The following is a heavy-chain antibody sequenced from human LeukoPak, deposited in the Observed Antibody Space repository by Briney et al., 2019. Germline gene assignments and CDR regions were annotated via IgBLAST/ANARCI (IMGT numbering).Heavy chain of an antibody. CDR1: GFTSSSYW. Sequence: GGSLRLSCAASGFTSSSYWMSWVRQAPGKGLEWVANIKQDGSEKYYVDSVKGRFTISRDNAKNSLYLQMNSLRAEDTAVYYCARDSLYCSGGSCTDYWGQGTLVTVSS. J-gene: IGHJ4*02. CDR2: IKQDGSEK. D-gene: IGHD2-15*01. V-gene: IGHV3-7*01. CDR3: ARDSLYCSGGSCTDY.